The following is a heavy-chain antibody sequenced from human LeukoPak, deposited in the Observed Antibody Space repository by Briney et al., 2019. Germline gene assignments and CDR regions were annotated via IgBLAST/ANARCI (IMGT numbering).Heavy chain of an antibody. CDR2: ISGSGSTI. J-gene: IGHJ3*02. V-gene: IGHV3-48*03. CDR3: ARDDAFDS. CDR1: GFNFNSYE. Sequence: GGSLRLSCAASGFNFNSYEINWVPQAPGKGRKWVSYISGSGSTIYYADSVKGRFTISRDNAKNSAYLLMNSLRGEDAAVYYCARDDAFDSWGQGTMVTVSS.